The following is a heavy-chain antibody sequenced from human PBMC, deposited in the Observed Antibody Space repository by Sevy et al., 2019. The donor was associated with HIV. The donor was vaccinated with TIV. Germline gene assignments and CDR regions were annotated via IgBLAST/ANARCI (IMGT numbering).Heavy chain of an antibody. J-gene: IGHJ4*02. CDR3: TRDRPHLIVGAYFDY. CDR1: GFTFGDYA. V-gene: IGHV3-49*03. CDR2: IRSNAYGGTT. Sequence: GGSLRLSCTASGFTFGDYAMSWFRQAPGKGLEWVGFIRSNAYGGTTEYAASVKGRFTISRDDSKVIAYLQMNSLNTADAAVYYCTRDRPHLIVGAYFDYWGQGTVVTVSS. D-gene: IGHD1-26*01.